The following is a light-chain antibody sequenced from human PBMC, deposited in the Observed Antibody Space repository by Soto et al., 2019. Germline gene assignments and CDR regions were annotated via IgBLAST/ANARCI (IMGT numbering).Light chain of an antibody. J-gene: IGLJ3*02. CDR3: CSYVGSSILM. CDR2: EVN. Sequence: QSVLTQPASVSGSPGQSITISCTGTSSDVGLYNLVSWYQHLPGKAPKLIIYEVNERPSGISDRFSGSKSGNTASLTISGLQDEDEDDYYCCSYVGSSILMFGGGTKLTVL. CDR1: SSDVGLYNL. V-gene: IGLV2-23*02.